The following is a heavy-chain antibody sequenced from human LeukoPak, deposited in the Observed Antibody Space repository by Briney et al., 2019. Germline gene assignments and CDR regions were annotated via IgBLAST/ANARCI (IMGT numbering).Heavy chain of an antibody. V-gene: IGHV3-20*04. Sequence: GGSLRLSCAASGFTFDDYAMNWVRQAPGKGLEWVSGINWNGGSTYYRDSVKGRFTISRDNAKNSLYLQMNSLRAEDTALYYCARVKGSGYGNSIDYWGQGTLVTVSS. CDR2: INWNGGST. CDR3: ARVKGSGYGNSIDY. J-gene: IGHJ4*02. D-gene: IGHD3-3*01. CDR1: GFTFDDYA.